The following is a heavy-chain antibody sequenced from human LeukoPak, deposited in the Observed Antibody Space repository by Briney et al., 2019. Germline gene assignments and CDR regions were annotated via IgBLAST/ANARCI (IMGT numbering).Heavy chain of an antibody. D-gene: IGHD3-9*01. V-gene: IGHV3-7*03. CDR3: ARDRGLRYFDSFDF. Sequence: GGSLRLSCAASGFTFSSYWMSWVRQAPGKGLEWVANIKQDGSEKYYVDSVKARFTISRDNVRNLVHLQMNGLRAEDTAVYYCARDRGLRYFDSFDFWGQGTRVTVSS. CDR2: IKQDGSEK. J-gene: IGHJ4*02. CDR1: GFTFSSYW.